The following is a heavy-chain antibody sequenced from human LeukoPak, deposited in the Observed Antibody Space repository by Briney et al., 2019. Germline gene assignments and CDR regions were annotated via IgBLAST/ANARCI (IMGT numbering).Heavy chain of an antibody. V-gene: IGHV7-4-1*02. CDR3: ARDLLYCSGGSCYTVNFDY. CDR2: INTNTGNP. CDR1: GYTFTSYA. J-gene: IGHJ4*02. Sequence: GASVKVSCKASGYTFTSYAMNWVRQAPGQGLEWMGWINTNTGNPTYAQGFTGRFVFSLDTSVSTAYLQISSLKAEDTAVYYCARDLLYCSGGSCYTVNFDYWGQGTLVTVPS. D-gene: IGHD2-15*01.